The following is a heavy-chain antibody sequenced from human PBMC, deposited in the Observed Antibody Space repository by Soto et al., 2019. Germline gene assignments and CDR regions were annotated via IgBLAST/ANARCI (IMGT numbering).Heavy chain of an antibody. CDR2: IYYSGST. CDR1: DGSIISISYY. D-gene: IGHD4-4*01. CDR3: AKTTTVTTIDY. V-gene: IGHV4-39*01. J-gene: IGHJ4*02. Sequence: SSETLSLTCTVSDGSIISISYYWVWIRQPPGKGLEWIGSIYYSGSTYYNPSLKSRVTISVDTSKNQFSLKLSSVTAADTAVYYCAKTTTVTTIDYWGQGTLVTVSS.